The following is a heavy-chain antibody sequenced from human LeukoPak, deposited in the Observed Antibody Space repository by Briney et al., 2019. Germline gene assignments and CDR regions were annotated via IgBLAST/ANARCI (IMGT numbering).Heavy chain of an antibody. CDR1: GYTLTELS. CDR2: FDPEDGET. V-gene: IGHV1-24*01. D-gene: IGHD2-15*01. Sequence: ASVKVSCKVSGYTLTELSMHWVRQAPGKGLEWMGGFDPEDGETIYAQKFQGRVTMTEDTSTDTAYMELSSLRSEDTAVYYCATPRAVVVAATKFDYWGQGTLVTVSS. CDR3: ATPRAVVVAATKFDY. J-gene: IGHJ4*02.